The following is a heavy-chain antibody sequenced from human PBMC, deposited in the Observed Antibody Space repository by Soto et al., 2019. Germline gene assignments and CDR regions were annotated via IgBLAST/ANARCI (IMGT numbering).Heavy chain of an antibody. CDR3: AGRSFPVCTFYSGRIDY. CDR2: INAGNGNT. V-gene: IGHV1-3*01. J-gene: IGHJ4*02. Sequence: SCKASGYTFTGYAMHWVRQAPGQRLEWMGWINAGNGNTKYSQKFQGRVTITRDTSASTAYMELSSLRSEDTAVYYCAGRSFPVCTFYSGRIDYWGQGTLVTVSS. CDR1: GYTFTGYA. D-gene: IGHD1-26*01.